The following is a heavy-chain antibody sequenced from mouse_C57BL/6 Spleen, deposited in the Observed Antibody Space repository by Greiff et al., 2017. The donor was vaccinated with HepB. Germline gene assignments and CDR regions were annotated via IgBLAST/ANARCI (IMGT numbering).Heavy chain of an antibody. CDR3: AREGTVVARYFDY. Sequence: EVKVVESGGGLVKPGGSLKLSCAASGFTFSSYAMSWVRQTPEKRLEWVATISDGGSYTYYPDNVKGRFTISRDNAKNNLYLQMSHLKSEDTAMYYCAREGTVVARYFDYWGQGTTLTVSS. CDR2: ISDGGSYT. V-gene: IGHV5-4*01. CDR1: GFTFSSYA. J-gene: IGHJ2*01. D-gene: IGHD1-1*01.